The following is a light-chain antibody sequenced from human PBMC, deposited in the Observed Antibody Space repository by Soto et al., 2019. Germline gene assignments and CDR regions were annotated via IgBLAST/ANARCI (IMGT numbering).Light chain of an antibody. CDR3: MQGTHWPPIT. CDR1: QSLVYSDGNTY. Sequence: DVVLTQSPLALPVTLGQPASISCRSSQSLVYSDGNTYLNWFHQRPGQSPRRLIYRVSNRDSGVPDRFSGSGSGTDFTLTISRLEAEDVGIYYCMQGTHWPPITFGPGTKVDIK. J-gene: IGKJ3*01. CDR2: RVS. V-gene: IGKV2-30*01.